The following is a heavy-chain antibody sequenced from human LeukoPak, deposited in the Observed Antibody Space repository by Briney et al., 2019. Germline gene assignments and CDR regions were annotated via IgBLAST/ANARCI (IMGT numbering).Heavy chain of an antibody. CDR2: SSGSGGST. J-gene: IGHJ5*02. CDR3: AKEGSSGFDVGWFDP. CDR1: GFTFSDHY. V-gene: IGHV3-23*01. D-gene: IGHD6-19*01. Sequence: GRSLRLSCAASGFTFSDHYMDWVSHPPGKGLEWVSASSGSGGSTYYADSVKRRFTISRDNSKNTLYLQMNSLRAEDTAVYYCAKEGSSGFDVGWFDPWGQGTLVTVSS.